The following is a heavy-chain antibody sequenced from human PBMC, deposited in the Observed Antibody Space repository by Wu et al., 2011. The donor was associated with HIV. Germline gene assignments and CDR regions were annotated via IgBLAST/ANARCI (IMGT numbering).Heavy chain of an antibody. V-gene: IGHV1-18*01. CDR3: ARDAPPIFRITIFGVPYDY. CDR2: ISAYNGDT. CDR1: GYTFTSYG. J-gene: IGHJ4*02. D-gene: IGHD3-3*01. Sequence: QVQLVQSGAEVKKPGASVKVSCKASGYTFTSYGISWVRQAPGQGLEWMGWISAYNGDTNYAQKLQGRVTMTTDTSTSTAYMELRSLRSDDTAVYYCARDAPPIFRITIFGVPYDYWGQGTLVTVSS.